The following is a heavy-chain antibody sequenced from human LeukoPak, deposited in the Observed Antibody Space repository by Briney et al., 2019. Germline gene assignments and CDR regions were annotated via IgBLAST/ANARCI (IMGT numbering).Heavy chain of an antibody. CDR1: GFTVITND. V-gene: IGHV3-53*01. D-gene: IGHD1-14*01. Sequence: GGSLRLSCAAYGFTVITNDMTWVRQAPGKGLEWVSVLYSDGNTKYADSVQGRFTISRDNSKNTLYLEMNSPSPDDTAVYYCARGVEPLAANTLAYWGQGTLVTVSS. CDR2: LYSDGNT. J-gene: IGHJ4*02. CDR3: ARGVEPLAANTLAY.